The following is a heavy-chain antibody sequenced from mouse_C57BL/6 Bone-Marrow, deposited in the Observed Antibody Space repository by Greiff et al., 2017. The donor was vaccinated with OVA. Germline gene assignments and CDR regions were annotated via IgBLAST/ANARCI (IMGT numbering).Heavy chain of an antibody. J-gene: IGHJ4*01. CDR2: INPNNGGT. Sequence: VQLQQSGPELVKPGASVKISCKASGYTFTDYYMNWVKQSHGKSLEWIGDINPNNGGTSYNQKFKGKATLTVDKSSSTAYMELRSLTSEDSAVYYCAIGEGFITTVVSRAMDYWGQGTTVTVSS. V-gene: IGHV1-26*01. CDR3: AIGEGFITTVVSRAMDY. CDR1: GYTFTDYY. D-gene: IGHD1-1*01.